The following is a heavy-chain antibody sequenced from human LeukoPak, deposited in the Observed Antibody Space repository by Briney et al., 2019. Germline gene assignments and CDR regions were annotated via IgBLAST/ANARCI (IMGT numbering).Heavy chain of an antibody. D-gene: IGHD2/OR15-2a*01. CDR1: GFTFSSYA. V-gene: IGHV3-23*01. CDR2: ISGSGGST. Sequence: GGSLRLSCAASGFTFSSYAMSWVRQAPGKGLEWGSAISGSGGSTYYAAFVAGRFTISRDNSKNTVYFQMNSLRVEDTAVYYCARDQPTHFPDYWGQGTLVTVSS. J-gene: IGHJ4*02. CDR3: ARDQPTHFPDY.